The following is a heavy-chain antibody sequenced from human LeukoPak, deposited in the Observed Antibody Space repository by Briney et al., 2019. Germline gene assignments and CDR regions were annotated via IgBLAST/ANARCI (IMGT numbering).Heavy chain of an antibody. CDR2: INSGYGNT. CDR1: GYTFTTYA. CDR3: ARDSYMAAADTWFDL. Sequence: ASVKVSCKASGYTFTTYAIHWVRQAPGQRLEWMGWINSGYGNTKYSQKFQGRVTITSDTSASTAYMEVRSLTSEDTAIYYCARDSYMAAADTWFDLWGQGTLVTVSS. J-gene: IGHJ5*02. V-gene: IGHV1-3*01. D-gene: IGHD6-13*01.